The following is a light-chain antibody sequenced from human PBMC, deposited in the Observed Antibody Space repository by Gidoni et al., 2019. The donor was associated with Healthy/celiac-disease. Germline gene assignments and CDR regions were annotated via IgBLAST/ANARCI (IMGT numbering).Light chain of an antibody. V-gene: IGLV1-40*01. CDR1: SSNIGAGYD. Sequence: QSVLTQPPSVAGAPGQRVTISCTGSSSNIGAGYDVHWYQQLPGTAHKRLIYGTSNRPSGVPYRFSGSKSGTSASLAITGLQAEDEADYYCQSYDSSLSGSRVFGGGTKLTVL. J-gene: IGLJ3*02. CDR3: QSYDSSLSGSRV. CDR2: GTS.